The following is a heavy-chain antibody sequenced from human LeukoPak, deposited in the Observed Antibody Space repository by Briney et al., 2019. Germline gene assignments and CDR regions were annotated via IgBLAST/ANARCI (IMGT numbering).Heavy chain of an antibody. CDR3: ARGGVDYGGNSEYFDY. CDR2: IYCSGST. D-gene: IGHD4-23*01. CDR1: GGSISSYY. V-gene: IGHV4-59*12. Sequence: SSETLSLTCTVSGGSISSYYWSWIRQPPGKGLEWIGYIYCSGSTNYNPSLKSRVTISVDTSKNQFSLKLSSVTAADTAVYYCARGGVDYGGNSEYFDYWGQGTLVTVSS. J-gene: IGHJ4*02.